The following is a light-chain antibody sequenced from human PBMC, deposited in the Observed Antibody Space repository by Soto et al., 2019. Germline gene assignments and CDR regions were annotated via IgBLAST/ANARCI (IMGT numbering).Light chain of an antibody. V-gene: IGLV1-44*01. J-gene: IGLJ2*01. CDR3: AAGDDSLNGPVV. CDR1: SSNIGSNT. Sequence: QSVLTQPPSASGTPGQRVTISCSGSSSNIGSNTVNWYQQLPGTAPKLLIYSNDQRPSGVPARFSGSKSGTSASLAISGLQSEDEADYYCAAGDDSLNGPVVFGGGTKLTVL. CDR2: SND.